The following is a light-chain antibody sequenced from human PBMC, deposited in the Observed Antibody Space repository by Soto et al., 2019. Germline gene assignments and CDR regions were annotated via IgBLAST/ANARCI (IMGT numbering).Light chain of an antibody. J-gene: IGKJ4*01. V-gene: IGKV3-20*01. Sequence: IVLTQSPGTLSLSPGDRATLSCRASQSISSIYLAWYQQKPGQAPRLLIYGASTRATGIPARFSGLGSGTDFTLTISSLEPEDFAVYFCQQYQTSLTFGGGTKVDIK. CDR3: QQYQTSLT. CDR2: GAS. CDR1: QSISSIY.